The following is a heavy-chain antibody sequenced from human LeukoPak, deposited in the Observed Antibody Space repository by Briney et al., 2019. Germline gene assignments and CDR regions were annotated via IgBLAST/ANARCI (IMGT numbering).Heavy chain of an antibody. CDR2: LNRDGTRT. J-gene: IGHJ4*02. D-gene: IGHD6-13*01. CDR1: GFTFSSYA. CDR3: ARDRGGYSTDFDF. V-gene: IGHV3-23*01. Sequence: GSLRLSCAASGFTFSSYAMSWVRQAPGKGLEWVSTLNRDGTRTYYSLSSSGRFIVSRDNSMNTLYLQMNGLRADDTAVYYCARDRGGYSTDFDFWGQGTLVTVTS.